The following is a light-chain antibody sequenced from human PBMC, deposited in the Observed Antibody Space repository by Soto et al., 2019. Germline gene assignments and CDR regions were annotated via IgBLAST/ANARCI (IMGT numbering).Light chain of an antibody. Sequence: DIQLTQSPSFLSASVGDRVTITCRASQAMNTYLAWYHQKAGRTPKLLISDAFTLLSGVPSRFSGSASGTEFTLTISSLQPEEFAAYYCQQLNSYPRTFGQGKKVEMK. J-gene: IGKJ1*01. CDR3: QQLNSYPRT. CDR1: QAMNTY. CDR2: DAF. V-gene: IGKV1-9*01.